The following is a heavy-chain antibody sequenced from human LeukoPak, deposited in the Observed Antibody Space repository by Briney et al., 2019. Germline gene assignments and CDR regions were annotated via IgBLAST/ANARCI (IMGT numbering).Heavy chain of an antibody. V-gene: IGHV3-23*01. CDR1: GFTFSSYA. Sequence: PGGSLRLSCAASGFTFSSYAMSWVRQAPGKGLEWVSAISGSGGSTYYADSVKGRFTISRDNSKNTLYLQMNSLRAEDTAVYYCAKDSAKTTAVSGLDYWGQGTLVTVSS. CDR2: ISGSGGST. D-gene: IGHD4-23*01. J-gene: IGHJ4*02. CDR3: AKDSAKTTAVSGLDY.